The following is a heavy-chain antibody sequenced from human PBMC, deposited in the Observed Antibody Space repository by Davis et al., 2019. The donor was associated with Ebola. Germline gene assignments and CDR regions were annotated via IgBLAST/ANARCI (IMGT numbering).Heavy chain of an antibody. J-gene: IGHJ4*02. V-gene: IGHV3-33*08. CDR2: IWYDGTNT. Sequence: GGSLRLSCVASGFTFTTSTMHWVRQAPGKGLEWLAVIWYDGTNTHYADSVKGRFTISRDNAKNSLYLQMRSLRAEETAVYYCASFLGIGGYFDFWGQGTLVTVSS. CDR1: GFTFTTST. D-gene: IGHD7-27*01. CDR3: ASFLGIGGYFDF.